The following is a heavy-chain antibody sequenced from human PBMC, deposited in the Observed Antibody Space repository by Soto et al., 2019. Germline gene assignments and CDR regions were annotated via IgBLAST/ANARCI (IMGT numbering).Heavy chain of an antibody. CDR3: ARDILTGYSHYFDY. CDR1: GFTFSNYG. CDR2: IWYDGSNK. V-gene: IGHV3-33*01. Sequence: QVQLVESGGGVVQPGRSLRLSCVASGFTFSNYGMHWVRQAPGKGLEWVAVIWYDGSNKYYADSVKGRFTISRDNSKNTVYLQMNSLRAEDTSVYYCARDILTGYSHYFDYWGQGTLVTVSS. D-gene: IGHD3-9*01. J-gene: IGHJ4*02.